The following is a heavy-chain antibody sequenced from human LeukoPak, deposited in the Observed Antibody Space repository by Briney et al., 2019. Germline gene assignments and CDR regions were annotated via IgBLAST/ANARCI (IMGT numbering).Heavy chain of an antibody. CDR1: GGSFSGHF. CDR3: ASSGSYSPLDY. CDR2: INHSGSS. D-gene: IGHD1-26*01. J-gene: IGHJ4*02. V-gene: IGHV4-34*01. Sequence: SETLSLTCAVYGGSFSGHFWSWIRQPPGKGLEWIGEINHSGSSNYNPSLKGRVTISVDTSKNQFSLKLYSVTAADTAVYYCASSGSYSPLDYWGQGTLVTVSS.